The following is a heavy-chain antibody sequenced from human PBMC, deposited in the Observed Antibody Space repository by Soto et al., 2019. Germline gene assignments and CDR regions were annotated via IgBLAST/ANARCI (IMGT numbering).Heavy chain of an antibody. Sequence: ASETLSLTCSVSGGSISISNFYWGWVRQSPGRGLEWIGSLYSARIAYYNPSLKSRVTISVDTSKNQFSLKLSSVTAADTAVYYCARDLVVPAAPPTYYYYMDVWGKGTTVTVSS. D-gene: IGHD2-2*01. CDR3: ARDLVVPAAPPTYYYYMDV. CDR2: LYSARIA. V-gene: IGHV4-39*07. J-gene: IGHJ6*03. CDR1: GGSISISNFY.